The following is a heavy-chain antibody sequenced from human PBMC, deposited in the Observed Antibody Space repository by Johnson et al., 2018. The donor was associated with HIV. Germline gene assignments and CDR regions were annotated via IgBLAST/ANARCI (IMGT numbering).Heavy chain of an antibody. CDR1: GFTFSSYA. CDR2: IYSGGST. CDR3: AREPLDGVYAFDI. V-gene: IGHV3-66*01. J-gene: IGHJ3*02. D-gene: IGHD2-2*03. Sequence: EQLVESGGGLVQPGGSLRLSCAASGFTFSSYAMHWVRQAPGKGLEWVSVIYSGGSTYYADSVKGRFTISRDNSKNTRYLQMNSLRAEDTAVYYCAREPLDGVYAFDIWGQGTMVTVSS.